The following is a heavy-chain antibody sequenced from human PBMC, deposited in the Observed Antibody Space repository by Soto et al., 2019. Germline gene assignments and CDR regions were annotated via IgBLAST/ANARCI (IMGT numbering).Heavy chain of an antibody. CDR2: IYYSGST. D-gene: IGHD4-17*01. Sequence: NPSETLSLTCTVSGGSISTYYWSWIRQPPGKGLEWIGYIYYSGSTNYNPSLKSRVTISVDTSKNRFSLKLSSVTAADTAVYYCARGSNYGDYVRWGQGTLVTV. V-gene: IGHV4-59*01. CDR1: GGSISTYY. J-gene: IGHJ4*02. CDR3: ARGSNYGDYVR.